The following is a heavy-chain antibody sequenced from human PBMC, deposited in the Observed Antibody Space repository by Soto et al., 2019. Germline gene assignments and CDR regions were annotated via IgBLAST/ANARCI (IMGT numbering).Heavy chain of an antibody. V-gene: IGHV3-11*01. J-gene: IGHJ6*02. Sequence: GSLRLSCAGSGFTFSDYYMSWIRQAPGQGLEWVSYMSSSGVTVFYADSVKGRFTISRDNAKNSLYLQMYSLRAEDSAVYYCARNTISAAGADYYGLDVWGQGTTVTVSS. CDR3: ARNTISAAGADYYGLDV. D-gene: IGHD6-13*01. CDR1: GFTFSDYY. CDR2: MSSSGVTV.